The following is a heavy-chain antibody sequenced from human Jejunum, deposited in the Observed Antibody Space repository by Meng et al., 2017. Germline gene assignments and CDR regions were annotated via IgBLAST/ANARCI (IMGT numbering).Heavy chain of an antibody. J-gene: IGHJ4*02. CDR1: GFTFSSYA. D-gene: IGHD1-26*01. Sequence: QVKLVESGGGVVQPGGSLRLSCSASGFTFSSYAMHWFRQAPGVGLEWVALRSSDGSDKYYADSVKGRFTISGDSSKETLYLQLNDLRPDDTAVYYCAKGVGRSAPLSRYLDSWGLGTLVTVSS. CDR2: RSSDGSDK. V-gene: IGHV3-30*18. CDR3: AKGVGRSAPLSRYLDS.